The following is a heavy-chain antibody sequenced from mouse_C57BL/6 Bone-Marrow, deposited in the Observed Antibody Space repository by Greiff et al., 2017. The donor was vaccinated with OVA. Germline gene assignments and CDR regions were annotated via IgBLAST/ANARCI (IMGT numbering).Heavy chain of an antibody. CDR3: AITDPYYFDY. Sequence: QVQLQQSGPELVKPGASVKISCKASGYAFSSSWMNWVKQRPGKGLEWIGRIYPGDGDTNYNGKFKGKATLTADKSSSTAYMQLSSLTSEDSAVYFCAITDPYYFDYWGQGTTLTVSS. V-gene: IGHV1-82*01. J-gene: IGHJ2*01. CDR1: GYAFSSSW. CDR2: IYPGDGDT. D-gene: IGHD4-1*01.